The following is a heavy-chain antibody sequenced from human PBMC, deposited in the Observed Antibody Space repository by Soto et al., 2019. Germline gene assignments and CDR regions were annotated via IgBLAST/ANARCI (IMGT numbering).Heavy chain of an antibody. V-gene: IGHV2-5*01. CDR3: AHRPDGSHFDY. CDR1: GFSLTTTGLG. Sequence: ESGPTLVNPTQTLTLTCTFSGFSLTTTGLGVGWIRQPPGKTLEWLASIYWYDFQRYSPSLKSRLTITKDTSKNQVVLTMTNMEPADTATYYCAHRPDGSHFDYWGQGILVTVSS. D-gene: IGHD6-25*01. J-gene: IGHJ4*02. CDR2: IYWYDFQ.